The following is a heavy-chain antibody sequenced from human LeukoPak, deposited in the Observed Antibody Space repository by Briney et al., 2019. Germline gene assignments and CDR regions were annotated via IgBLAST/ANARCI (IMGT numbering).Heavy chain of an antibody. CDR2: ISGSGGST. CDR1: GFSFSSYA. J-gene: IGHJ4*02. V-gene: IGHV3-23*01. CDR3: ARDFSLFEAEGREY. D-gene: IGHD1-26*01. Sequence: PGGSLRLSCAASGFSFSSYAMSWVRQAPGKGLEWVSAISGSGGSTYYADSVKGRFTISRDNSKNTLYLQMNSLRAEDTAVYYCARDFSLFEAEGREYWGQGTLVTVSS.